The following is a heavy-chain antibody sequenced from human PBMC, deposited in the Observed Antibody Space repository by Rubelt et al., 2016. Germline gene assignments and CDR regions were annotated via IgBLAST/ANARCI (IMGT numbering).Heavy chain of an antibody. CDR1: GGSISSHY. D-gene: IGHD4-17*01. Sequence: QVQLQESGPGLVKPSETLSLTCTVSGGSISSHYWGWIRQPPGKGLEWIGTIYYRGSIYYNPSLKDRVTISVDTSKNYFSLRRGPVTVADTAVYCGARVLDKLGLRSYLDYWGQGTLVTVSS. V-gene: IGHV4-39*07. J-gene: IGHJ4*02. CDR2: IYYRGSI. CDR3: ARVLDKLGLRSYLDY.